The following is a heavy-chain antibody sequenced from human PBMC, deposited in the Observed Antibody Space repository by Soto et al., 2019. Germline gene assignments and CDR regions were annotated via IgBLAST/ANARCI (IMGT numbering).Heavy chain of an antibody. CDR1: GFTFSSYA. D-gene: IGHD4-4*01. CDR3: AKALSNYELSIDY. J-gene: IGHJ4*02. V-gene: IGHV3-23*01. CDR2: ISGSGGVT. Sequence: VSLRLSGAASGFTFSSYAMSWVRQAPGKGLEWVSGISGSGGVTYYADSVKGRFTISRDNSKKTLYLQMNSLRAEDTAVYYCAKALSNYELSIDYWGQGTLVTVSS.